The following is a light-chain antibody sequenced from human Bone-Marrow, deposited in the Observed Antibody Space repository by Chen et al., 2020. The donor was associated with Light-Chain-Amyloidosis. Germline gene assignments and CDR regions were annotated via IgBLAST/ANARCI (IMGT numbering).Light chain of an antibody. CDR1: SGSIATNY. CDR2: EDD. Sequence: NFMLTQPHSVSESPGKTVIISCTRSSGSIATNYVQRYQQRPGSSPTTVIYEDDQRPSGVPDRFSGSIDRSSNSASLTISGLKTEDEADYYCQSYQGSSQGVFGGGNKLTVL. V-gene: IGLV6-57*01. CDR3: QSYQGSSQGV. J-gene: IGLJ3*02.